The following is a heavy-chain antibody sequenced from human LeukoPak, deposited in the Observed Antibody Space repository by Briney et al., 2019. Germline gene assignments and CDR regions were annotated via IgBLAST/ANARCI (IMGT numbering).Heavy chain of an antibody. Sequence: GGSLRLSCAASGFTFSNAWMSWVRQAPGKGLEWVSVIYSGGSTYYADSVKGRFTISRDNSKNTLYLQMNSLRAEDTAVYYCARDSSSGYNFDYWGQGTLVTVSS. CDR1: GFTFSNAW. CDR2: IYSGGST. CDR3: ARDSSSGYNFDY. J-gene: IGHJ4*02. V-gene: IGHV3-66*01. D-gene: IGHD5-12*01.